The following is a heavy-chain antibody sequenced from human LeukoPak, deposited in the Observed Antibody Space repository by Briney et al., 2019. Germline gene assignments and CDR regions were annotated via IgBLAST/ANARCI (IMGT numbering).Heavy chain of an antibody. V-gene: IGHV4-61*02. D-gene: IGHD1-26*01. J-gene: IGHJ4*02. CDR2: IYTSGST. CDR3: AGGRIGSGSYYFDY. CDR1: GGSISSGSYY. Sequence: PSQTLSLTCTVSGGSISSGSYYWSWIRQPAGKGLEWIGRIYTSGSTNYNPSLKSRVTISIDTSKNQFSLKLSSVTAADTAVYYCAGGRIGSGSYYFDYWGQGTLVTVSS.